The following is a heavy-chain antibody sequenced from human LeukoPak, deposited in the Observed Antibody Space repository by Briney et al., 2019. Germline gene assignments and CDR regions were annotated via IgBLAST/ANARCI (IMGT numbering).Heavy chain of an antibody. CDR1: GFTFSDYY. V-gene: IGHV3-11*06. D-gene: IGHD2-15*01. CDR2: ISSSSSYT. J-gene: IGHJ4*02. Sequence: GGSLRLSCAASGFTFSDYYMSWIRQAPGKGLEWVSYISSSSSYTNYADSVKGRFTISRDNAKNSLYLQMNSLRDEDTAVYYCARPLRGSGGLLHEYWGQGTLVTVSS. CDR3: ARPLRGSGGLLHEY.